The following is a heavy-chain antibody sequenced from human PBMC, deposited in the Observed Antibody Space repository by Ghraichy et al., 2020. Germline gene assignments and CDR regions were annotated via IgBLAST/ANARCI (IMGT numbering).Heavy chain of an antibody. CDR2: IYYTGAT. V-gene: IGHV4-30-4*08. CDR3: ARARYVARAGLAPSAMDV. CDR1: GASFSSTDHY. D-gene: IGHD5-12*01. J-gene: IGHJ6*02. Sequence: SQTLSLTCSVSGASFSSTDHYWNWIRQSPVKGLEWIGYIYYTGATYYNPSLESRVSISVDLSKNQVSLKMTSVSDTDTAVYYCARARYVARAGLAPSAMDVWGPGTTVFVSS.